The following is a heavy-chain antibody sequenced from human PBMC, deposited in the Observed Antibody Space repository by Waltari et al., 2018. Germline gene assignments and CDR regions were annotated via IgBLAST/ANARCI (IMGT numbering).Heavy chain of an antibody. CDR1: GFTVNSNY. J-gene: IGHJ3*01. D-gene: IGHD6-19*01. CDR2: IPLGTNA. V-gene: IGHV3-66*04. Sequence: VQLVESGGGVVQPGRSLRLSCVGSGFTVNSNYMSWVRQVPGKGLEWVSNIPLGTNANYAESVRGRFTISRDNSKDTLYLQMNSLRVEDTAVYFCARHVSGPTRAAFDVWGQGTMVTVSP. CDR3: ARHVSGPTRAAFDV.